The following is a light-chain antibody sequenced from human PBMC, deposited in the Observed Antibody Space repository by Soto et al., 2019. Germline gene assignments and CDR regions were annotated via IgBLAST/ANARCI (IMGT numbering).Light chain of an antibody. J-gene: IGLJ1*01. CDR1: SSNIGGNS. CDR3: GSWDSTLSAYV. V-gene: IGLV1-51*01. Sequence: SVGTQPPSVSAAPGQKGAISCSGSSSNIGGNSLSLYQQLPGTAPKLLIYDDNKRPSGIPDRFSGSKSGTSATLGITGFHTGDEADYYCGSWDSTLSAYVFGTGTQVTVL. CDR2: DDN.